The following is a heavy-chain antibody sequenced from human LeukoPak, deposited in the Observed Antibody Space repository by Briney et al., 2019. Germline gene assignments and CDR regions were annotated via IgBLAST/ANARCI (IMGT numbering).Heavy chain of an antibody. CDR2: INPSGGST. Sequence: ASVKVSCKASGYTFTSYYMHWVRQAPGQGLEWMGIINPSGGSTSYAQKFQGRVTMTRDISTSTAYMELRSLRSDDTAVYYCARSRRAAGYYYYYMDVWGKGTTVTISS. CDR3: ARSRRAAGYYYYYMDV. CDR1: GYTFTSYY. V-gene: IGHV1-46*01. J-gene: IGHJ6*03. D-gene: IGHD6-13*01.